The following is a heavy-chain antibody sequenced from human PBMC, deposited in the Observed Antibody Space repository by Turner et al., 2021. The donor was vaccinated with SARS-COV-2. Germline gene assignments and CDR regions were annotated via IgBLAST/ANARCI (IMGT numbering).Heavy chain of an antibody. D-gene: IGHD5-12*01. CDR1: GNIFTGAY. J-gene: IGHJ4*02. CDR2: INPKSGDT. CDR3: ARDDPDIVATITIY. Sequence: QVHLVQSGAEVKTPGDSVKVSCKTSGNIFTGAYFHWVRQAPGQGLEWMGWINPKSGDTIYGQKFQGRVTMTWDRSISTAYMEMRSLRSDDTAVYYCARDDPDIVATITIYWGQGTLVTVSS. V-gene: IGHV1-2*02.